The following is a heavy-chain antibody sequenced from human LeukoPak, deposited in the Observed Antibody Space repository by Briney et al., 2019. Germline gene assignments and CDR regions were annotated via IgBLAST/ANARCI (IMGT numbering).Heavy chain of an antibody. J-gene: IGHJ1*01. V-gene: IGHV3-23*01. Sequence: PGGSLRLSCAASGFTFSSYAMSWVRQAPGKGLDWVSAISGSGGSTYYADSVKGRFTISRDNSKNTLYLQMNSLRAEDTAVYYCAKVPVGILYFHEYFQHWGQGTLVTVSS. CDR2: ISGSGGST. CDR3: AKVPVGILYFHEYFQH. D-gene: IGHD2-15*01. CDR1: GFTFSSYA.